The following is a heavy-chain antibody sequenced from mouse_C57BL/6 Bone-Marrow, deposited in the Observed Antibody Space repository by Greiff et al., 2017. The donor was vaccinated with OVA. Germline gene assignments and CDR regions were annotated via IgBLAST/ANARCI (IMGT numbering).Heavy chain of an antibody. CDR2: IDPENGDT. Sequence: VHVKQSGAELVRPGASVKLSCTASGFNIKDDYMHWVKQRPEQGLEWIGWIDPENGDTEYASKFQGKATITADTSSNTAYLQLSSLTSEDTAVYYCTAIYYDYDAAYWGQGTLVTVSA. J-gene: IGHJ3*01. CDR3: TAIYYDYDAAY. D-gene: IGHD2-4*01. V-gene: IGHV14-4*01. CDR1: GFNIKDDY.